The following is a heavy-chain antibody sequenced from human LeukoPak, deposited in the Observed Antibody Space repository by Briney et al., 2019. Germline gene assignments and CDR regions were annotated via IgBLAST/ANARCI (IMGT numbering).Heavy chain of an antibody. V-gene: IGHV1-18*01. CDR3: ARVCSGGSCYSGWFDP. CDR2: ISAYNGNT. D-gene: IGHD2-15*01. J-gene: IGHJ5*02. Sequence: ASVKVSCKASGYTFTSYGISWVRQAPGQGLEWMGWISAYNGNTNYAQKFQGRVTMTRDTSISTAYMELSRLRSDDTAVYYCARVCSGGSCYSGWFDPWGQGTLVTVSS. CDR1: GYTFTSYG.